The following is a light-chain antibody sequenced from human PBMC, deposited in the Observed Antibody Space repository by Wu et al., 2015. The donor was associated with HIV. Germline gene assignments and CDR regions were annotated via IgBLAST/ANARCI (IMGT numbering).Light chain of an antibody. Sequence: EIVLTQSPGTLSLSPGERATLSCRASQSVSSSYLAWYQQKPGQAPRLLIYGASSRATGIPDRFSGSGSGTDFTLTISSLEPEDFAVYYCQHRSNWPTFANGT. CDR3: QHRSNWPT. J-gene: IGKJ1*01. CDR1: QSVSSSY. V-gene: IGKV3D-20*02. CDR2: GAS.